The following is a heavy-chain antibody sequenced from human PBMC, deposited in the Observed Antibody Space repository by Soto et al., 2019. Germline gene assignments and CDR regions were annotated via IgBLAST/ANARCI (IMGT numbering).Heavy chain of an antibody. CDR3: AKELRHDYHAACFAH. J-gene: IGHJ4*02. CDR2: ISAAGDP. Sequence: GGSLRLSCEASGFTFRNYDMHWVRQGTGKGLEWVSGISAAGDPDYADSVEGRFTISRENDQNSFFLQMNSLRVGDTAVYYCAKELRHDYHAACFAHWGQGTLVTGSS. D-gene: IGHD4-17*01. V-gene: IGHV3-13*05. CDR1: GFTFRNYD.